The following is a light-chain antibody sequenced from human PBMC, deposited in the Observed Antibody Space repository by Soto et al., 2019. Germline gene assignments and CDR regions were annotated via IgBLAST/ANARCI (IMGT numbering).Light chain of an antibody. CDR1: NNDIGGYDH. CDR3: NSYTSSTTLV. Sequence: SVLTQPASVSGSPGQSITISCTGANNDIGGYDHVSWYQQHPGKAPKVVIYEVSHRPSGVSNRFSGSKSGYTASLTISGLLAEDEADYYCNSYTSSTTLVFGGGTKLTVL. V-gene: IGLV2-14*01. CDR2: EVS. J-gene: IGLJ2*01.